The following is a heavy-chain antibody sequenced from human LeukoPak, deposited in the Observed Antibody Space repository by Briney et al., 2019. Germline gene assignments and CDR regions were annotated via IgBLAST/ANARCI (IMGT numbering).Heavy chain of an antibody. J-gene: IGHJ3*02. CDR2: ISSSGSTI. Sequence: SGGSLRLFCAASGFTFSSYEMNWVRQAPGKGLEWVSYISSSGSTIYYADSVKGRFTISRDNAKNSLYLQMNSLRAEDTAVYYCARGSLLDYGDELAFDIWGQGTMVTVSS. V-gene: IGHV3-48*03. CDR3: ARGSLLDYGDELAFDI. CDR1: GFTFSSYE. D-gene: IGHD4-17*01.